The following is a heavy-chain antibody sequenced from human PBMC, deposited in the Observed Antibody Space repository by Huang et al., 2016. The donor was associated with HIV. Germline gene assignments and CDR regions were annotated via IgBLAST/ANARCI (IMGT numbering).Heavy chain of an antibody. CDR1: GVSVSGHY. D-gene: IGHD6-13*01. J-gene: IGHJ2*01. CDR3: GRASWYEPRSWYFGL. V-gene: IGHV4-34*01. CDR2: INDNGYT. Sequence: QVQLQQWGAGLLKPSETLSLTCAVYGVSVSGHYWSWIRQPPGKGLEWIAEINDNGYTTHNPSLKSRVSIAVHTSRKQFARKLSAVTAAEAAVYCGGRASWYEPRSWYFGLWGRGPWSLSPQ.